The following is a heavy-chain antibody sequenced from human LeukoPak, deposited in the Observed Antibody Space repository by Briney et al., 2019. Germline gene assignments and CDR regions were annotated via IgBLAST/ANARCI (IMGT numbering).Heavy chain of an antibody. CDR3: ARDRRSGYCSSTSCYLYDY. D-gene: IGHD2-2*01. CDR1: GYIFTSYG. J-gene: IGHJ4*02. CDR2: ISAYNGNT. V-gene: IGHV1-18*01. Sequence: ASVKVSCKASGYIFTSYGISWVRQAPGQGLEGMGWISAYNGNTNYAQKLQGRVTMTTDTSTSTAYMELRSLRSDDTAVYYCARDRRSGYCSSTSCYLYDYWGQGTLVTVSS.